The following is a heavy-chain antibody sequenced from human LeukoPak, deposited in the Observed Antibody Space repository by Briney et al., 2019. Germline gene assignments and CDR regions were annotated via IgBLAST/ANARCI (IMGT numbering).Heavy chain of an antibody. CDR2: IYYSGST. J-gene: IGHJ4*02. CDR3: ARRYCPGGTCYSAFDY. Sequence: ASETLSLTCTVSGGSINSGDYYWSWIRQPPGKGLEWIGYIYYSGSTYYTPSLRSRVTMSVDTSKNQFSLKLTSITAADTAIYYCARRYCPGGTCYSAFDYWGQGNLVTVSS. V-gene: IGHV4-30-4*01. CDR1: GGSINSGDYY. D-gene: IGHD2-15*01.